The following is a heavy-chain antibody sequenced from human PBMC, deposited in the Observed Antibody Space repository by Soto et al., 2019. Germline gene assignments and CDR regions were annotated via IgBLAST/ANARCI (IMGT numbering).Heavy chain of an antibody. CDR2: IIPILGIA. D-gene: IGHD2-2*01. CDR1: GGTFSSYT. CDR3: ARVALRHCSSTSCYLYYYMDV. V-gene: IGHV1-69*02. J-gene: IGHJ6*03. Sequence: SVKVSCKASGGTFSSYTISWLRQAPGQGLEWMGRIIPILGIANYAQKFQGRVTITADKSTSTAYMELSSLRSEDTAVYYCARVALRHCSSTSCYLYYYMDVWGKGTTVTVSS.